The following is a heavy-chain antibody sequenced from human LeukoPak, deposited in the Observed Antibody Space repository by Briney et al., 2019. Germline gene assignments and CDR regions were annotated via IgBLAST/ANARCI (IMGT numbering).Heavy chain of an antibody. J-gene: IGHJ5*02. Sequence: SVKVSCKASGGTFSSYAISRVRQAPGQGLEWMGGIIPIFGTANYAQKFQGRVTITADKSTSTAYMELSSLRSEDTAVYYCARKGYFDWITGFDPWGQGTLVTVSS. D-gene: IGHD3-9*01. V-gene: IGHV1-69*06. CDR3: ARKGYFDWITGFDP. CDR1: GGTFSSYA. CDR2: IIPIFGTA.